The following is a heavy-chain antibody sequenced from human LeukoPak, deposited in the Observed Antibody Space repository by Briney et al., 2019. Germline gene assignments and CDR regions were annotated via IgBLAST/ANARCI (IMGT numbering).Heavy chain of an antibody. D-gene: IGHD2-21*01. CDR2: ISGSGGST. V-gene: IGHV3-23*01. Sequence: GGSLRLSCAASGFTVSSNYMSWVRQAPGKGLEWVSAISGSGGSTYYAGSVKGRFTISRDNSKNTLYLQMNSLRAEDTAVYYCAKGGPSVVVIAISAIDYWGQGTLVTVSS. CDR3: AKGGPSVVVIAISAIDY. CDR1: GFTVSSNY. J-gene: IGHJ4*02.